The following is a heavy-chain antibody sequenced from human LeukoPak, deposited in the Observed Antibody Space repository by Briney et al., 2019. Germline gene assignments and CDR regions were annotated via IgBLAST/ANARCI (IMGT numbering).Heavy chain of an antibody. CDR1: GGSISSNSYY. D-gene: IGHD3-22*01. V-gene: IGHV4-39*01. CDR3: ARHLPLYDSNGYPNWFDP. Sequence: SETLSLTCTVSGGSISSNSYYWGWIRQPPGKGLQWIGSIYYSGSTYYNPSLKSRVTISVDTSKNQFSLKLSSVTAADTAVYYCARHLPLYDSNGYPNWFDPWGQGTLVTVSS. CDR2: IYYSGST. J-gene: IGHJ5*02.